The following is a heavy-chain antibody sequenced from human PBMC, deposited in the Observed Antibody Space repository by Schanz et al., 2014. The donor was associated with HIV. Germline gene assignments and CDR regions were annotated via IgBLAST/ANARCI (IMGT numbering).Heavy chain of an antibody. CDR1: VSRFSFSDFA. CDR2: DSRSGANT. Sequence: EVQLLESGGGLVQPGGSLRLSCAVSVSRFSFSDFAMSWVRQAPGKGLEWLAGDSRSGANTYYADSVKGRFTISRDNSKNTLYLQMNSLRAEDTAVYYCARGSGPYYYYYGMDVWGRGTTVTVSS. D-gene: IGHD2-15*01. J-gene: IGHJ6*02. V-gene: IGHV3-23*01. CDR3: ARGSGPYYYYYGMDV.